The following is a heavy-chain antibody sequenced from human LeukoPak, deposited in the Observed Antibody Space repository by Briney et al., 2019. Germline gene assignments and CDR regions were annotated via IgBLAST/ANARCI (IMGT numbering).Heavy chain of an antibody. D-gene: IGHD4-17*01. V-gene: IGHV4-4*07. CDR2: IYTSGST. Sequence: PSETLSLTCTVSGGSISSYYWSWIRQPAGKGLEWIGRIYTSGSTNYNPSLKSRATMSVDTSKNQFFLKLSSVTAADTAVYYCARAANYGDYLGDAFDIWGQGTMVTVSS. J-gene: IGHJ3*02. CDR1: GGSISSYY. CDR3: ARAANYGDYLGDAFDI.